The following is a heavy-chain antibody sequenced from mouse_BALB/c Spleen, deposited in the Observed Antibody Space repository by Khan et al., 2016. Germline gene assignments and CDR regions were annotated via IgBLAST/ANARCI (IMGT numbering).Heavy chain of an antibody. V-gene: IGHV5-9-3*01. CDR3: ARHYGISYVENGMDY. CDR1: GFTFSTYA. D-gene: IGHD1-1*01. Sequence: EVELVESGGGLVKPGGSLKLSCAASGFTFSTYAMSWVRQTPEKRLEWVATISSGGIYTYYPDSVKGRFTIFRDNAKKTLYLQMSSLSSEATAMYFCARHYGISYVENGMDYWGQGTSVTVSS. CDR2: ISSGGIYT. J-gene: IGHJ4*01.